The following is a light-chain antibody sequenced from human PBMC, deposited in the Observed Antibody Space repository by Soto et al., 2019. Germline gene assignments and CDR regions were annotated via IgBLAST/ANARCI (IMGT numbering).Light chain of an antibody. Sequence: QAVVTQPPSVSAAPGQKVTISCSGSSSNIGNNYVSWYQQLPGTAPKLLIYENDLRPSGITDRFSGSKSGTSATLGIAGLQTGDEADYYCATWDSSLSAGVFGGGTKLTVL. CDR3: ATWDSSLSAGV. CDR2: END. J-gene: IGLJ2*01. V-gene: IGLV1-51*02. CDR1: SSNIGNNY.